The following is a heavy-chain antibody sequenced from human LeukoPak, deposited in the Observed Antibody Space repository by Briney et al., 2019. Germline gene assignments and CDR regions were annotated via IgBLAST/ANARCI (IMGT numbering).Heavy chain of an antibody. J-gene: IGHJ4*02. CDR2: IYPGESDT. D-gene: IGHD5-18*01. V-gene: IGHV5-51*01. CDR3: ALGVDTAMVADY. CDR1: GYSFTSYW. Sequence: GESLKISCKGSGYSFTSYWIGWVRQMPGEGLEWMGIIYPGESDTRYSPSFQGQVPISADKSISTAYLQWSSLKASDPAMYYGALGVDTAMVADYWGQGTLVSVSS.